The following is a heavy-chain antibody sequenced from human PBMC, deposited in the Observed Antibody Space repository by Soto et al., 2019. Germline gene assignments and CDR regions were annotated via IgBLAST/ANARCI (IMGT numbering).Heavy chain of an antibody. CDR1: GGTFSSYA. CDR3: AAQSFGSGSYKYYYGMDV. Sequence: GASVKVSCKASGGTFSSYAISWVRQAPGQGLEWMGGIIPIFGTANYAQKFQGRVTITADESTSTAYMELSSLRAEDTAVYYCAAQSFGSGSYKYYYGMDVWGQGTTVTVSS. J-gene: IGHJ6*02. CDR2: IIPIFGTA. V-gene: IGHV1-69*13. D-gene: IGHD3-10*01.